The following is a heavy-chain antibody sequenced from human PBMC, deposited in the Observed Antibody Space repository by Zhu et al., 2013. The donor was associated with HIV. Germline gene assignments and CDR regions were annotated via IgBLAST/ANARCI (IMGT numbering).Heavy chain of an antibody. Sequence: QVQLQQWGAGLLKPSETLSLTCAVYGGSFSGYYWSWIRQPPGKGLEWIGEINHSGSTNYNPSLKSRVTISVDTSKNQFSLKLSSVTAADTAVYYCARVSRRGTVTTRLRDYWGQGTPGHRLL. D-gene: IGHD4-17*01. V-gene: IGHV4-34*01. CDR3: ARVSRRGTVTTRLRDY. J-gene: IGHJ4*02. CDR2: INHSGST. CDR1: GGSFSGYY.